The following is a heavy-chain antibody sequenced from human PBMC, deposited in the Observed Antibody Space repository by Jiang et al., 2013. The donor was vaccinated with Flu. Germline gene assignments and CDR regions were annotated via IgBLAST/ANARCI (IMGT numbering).Heavy chain of an antibody. V-gene: IGHV3-33*01. CDR1: GFTFSSYG. J-gene: IGHJ3*02. CDR2: IWYDGSNK. CDR3: ARDRGDGYTPDAFDI. D-gene: IGHD5-24*01. Sequence: GGGVVQPGRSLRLSCAASGFTFSSYGMHWVRQAPGKGLEWVAVIWYDGSNKYYADSVKGRFTISRDNSKNTLYLQMNSLRAEDTAVYYCARDRGDGYTPDAFDIWGQGTMVTVSS.